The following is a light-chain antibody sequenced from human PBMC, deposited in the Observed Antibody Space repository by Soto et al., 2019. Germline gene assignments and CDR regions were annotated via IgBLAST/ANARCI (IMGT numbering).Light chain of an antibody. CDR3: SSYTSSSTRAVV. CDR1: SSDVGGYNY. CDR2: DVS. J-gene: IGLJ2*01. V-gene: IGLV2-14*01. Sequence: QSALTQPASVSGSPGQSITISCTGTSSDVGGYNYVSWYQQHPGKAPKLMIYDVSNRPSGVSNRFSGSKSGNTASLTISGLRAEDEADYYCSSYTSSSTRAVVFGGGTKLTVL.